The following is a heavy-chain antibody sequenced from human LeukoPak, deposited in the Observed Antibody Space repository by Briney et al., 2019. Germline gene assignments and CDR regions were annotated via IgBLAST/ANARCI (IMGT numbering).Heavy chain of an antibody. J-gene: IGHJ5*02. D-gene: IGHD3-22*01. Sequence: SQTLSLTCTVSGGSISSGDYYWSWIRQPPGKGLEWVGYTYYSGSTYYNPSLKSRATISVDTSKNQFSLKLTSVTAADTAVYYCARPYYYDSRIDPWGQGTLVTVSS. CDR3: ARPYYYDSRIDP. CDR1: GGSISSGDYY. CDR2: TYYSGST. V-gene: IGHV4-30-4*01.